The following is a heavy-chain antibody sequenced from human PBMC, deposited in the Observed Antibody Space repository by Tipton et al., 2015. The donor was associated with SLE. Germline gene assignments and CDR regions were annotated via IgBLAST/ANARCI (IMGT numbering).Heavy chain of an antibody. J-gene: IGHJ4*02. V-gene: IGHV4-39*07. CDR2: IYYSGST. CDR1: GGSISSGGYY. Sequence: TLSLTCTVSGGSISSGGYYWSWIRQHPGKGLEWIGSIYYSGSTYYNPSLKSRVTISVDTSKNQFSLKLSSVTAADTAVYYCARGIRRYTAMVTPFDYWGQGTLVTVSS. D-gene: IGHD5-18*01. CDR3: ARGIRRYTAMVTPFDY.